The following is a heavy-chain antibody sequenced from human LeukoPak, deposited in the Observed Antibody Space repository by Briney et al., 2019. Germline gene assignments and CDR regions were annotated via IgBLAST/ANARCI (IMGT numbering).Heavy chain of an antibody. V-gene: IGHV3-53*01. CDR1: GLTGSHNY. Sequence: GGSLRLSCAASGLTGSHNYVSWVRQAPGKGLEWVSAIHTSGDICYADSVKGRFTIPRDTSKNTLYLQINSLRVEDTAVYYCIVFGDSNHWGQGTLVTVSS. CDR2: IHTSGDI. CDR3: IVFGDSNH. D-gene: IGHD4-17*01. J-gene: IGHJ5*02.